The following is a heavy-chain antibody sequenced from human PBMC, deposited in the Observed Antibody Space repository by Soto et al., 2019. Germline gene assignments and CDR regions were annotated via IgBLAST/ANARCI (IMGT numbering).Heavy chain of an antibody. Sequence: QSQTLSLTCTVSGGSISSYYWSWIRQPPGKGLEWIGYIYYSGSTNYNPSLKSRVTISVDTSKNQFSLKLSSVTAADTAVYYCARDLFEGNWFDPWGQGTLVTVSS. D-gene: IGHD3-16*01. CDR3: ARDLFEGNWFDP. J-gene: IGHJ5*02. CDR2: IYYSGST. V-gene: IGHV4-59*01. CDR1: GGSISSYY.